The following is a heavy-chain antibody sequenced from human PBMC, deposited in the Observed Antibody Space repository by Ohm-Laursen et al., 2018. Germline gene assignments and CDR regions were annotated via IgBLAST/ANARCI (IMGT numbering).Heavy chain of an antibody. CDR2: ISAYNGNT. CDR3: ARVDACCGGDCHSWFDP. CDR1: GGTFSNYA. Sequence: ASVKPSCNPSGGTFSNYATSWVRQAPGQGLEWMGWISAYNGNTNYAQKLQGRVTMTTDTSTSTAYMELRSLRSDDTAVYYCARVDACCGGDCHSWFDPWGQGTLVTVSS. J-gene: IGHJ5*02. D-gene: IGHD2-21*02. V-gene: IGHV1-18*01.